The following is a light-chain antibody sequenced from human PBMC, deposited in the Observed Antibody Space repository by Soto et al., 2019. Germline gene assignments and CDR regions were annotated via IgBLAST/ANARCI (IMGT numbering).Light chain of an antibody. CDR2: DVI. Sequence: QSVLTQPPSVSGSPGQSVTISCTVTSSDVGDYEHVSWYQLAPGTAPKLLISDVINRPSGVPDRFSGSKSGNTPSLTISDLQAEDEADYYCGLFTSSATWVFGGGTKVTVL. J-gene: IGLJ3*02. CDR3: GLFTSSATWV. V-gene: IGLV2-18*01. CDR1: SSDVGDYEH.